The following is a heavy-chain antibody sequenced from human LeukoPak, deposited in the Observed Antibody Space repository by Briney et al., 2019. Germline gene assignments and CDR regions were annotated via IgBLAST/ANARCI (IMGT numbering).Heavy chain of an antibody. CDR3: ARSRYASGRGAFDY. J-gene: IGHJ4*02. CDR1: GFTFSNYG. D-gene: IGHD6-19*01. V-gene: IGHV3-23*01. CDR2: ITGNDLST. Sequence: GGSLRLSCAASGFTFSNYGMSWVRQGPGKGPEWVSSITGNDLSTYYADSVRGRFTISRDNSKNTMYLQMNSLRAEDTATYYCARSRYASGRGAFDYWGRGTPVTVSS.